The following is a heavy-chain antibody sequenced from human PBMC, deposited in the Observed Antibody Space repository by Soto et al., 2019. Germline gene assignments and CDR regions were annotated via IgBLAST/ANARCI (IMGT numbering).Heavy chain of an antibody. Sequence: ASVKVSCKASGGTFSSYAISWVRQAPGQGLEWMGGISPIFGTANYAQKFQGRVTITADESTSTAYMELSSLRSEDTAVYYCARDLVVVVTAGSYYYYGMDVWGQGTTVTSP. D-gene: IGHD2-21*02. V-gene: IGHV1-69*13. CDR1: GGTFSSYA. CDR3: ARDLVVVVTAGSYYYYGMDV. CDR2: ISPIFGTA. J-gene: IGHJ6*02.